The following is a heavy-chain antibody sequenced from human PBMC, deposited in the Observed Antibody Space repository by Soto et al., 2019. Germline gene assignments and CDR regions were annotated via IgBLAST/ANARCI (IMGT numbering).Heavy chain of an antibody. D-gene: IGHD5-18*01. CDR3: ARGSVDTAMVNYFDY. V-gene: IGHV4-34*01. J-gene: IGHJ4*02. CDR1: GGSFSGYY. CDR2: INHSGST. Sequence: PSETLSLTCAVYGGSFSGYYWSWIRQPPGKGLEWIGEINHSGSTNYNPSLKSRVTISVDTSKNQFSLKLSSVTAADTAVYYCARGSVDTAMVNYFDYWGQGTLVTVS.